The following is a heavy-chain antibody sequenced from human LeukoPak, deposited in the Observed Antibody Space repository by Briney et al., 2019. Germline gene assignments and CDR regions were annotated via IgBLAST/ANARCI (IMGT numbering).Heavy chain of an antibody. Sequence: QPGGSLRLSCAASGFTFSSYAMRWVRQAPGKGLEWVSAISGSGGSTYYADSVKGRFTISRDNAQNSLYLQMNRLRAEDTAIYYCARPNNYAFDYWGQGTLATVSS. CDR3: ARPNNYAFDY. J-gene: IGHJ4*02. CDR1: GFTFSSYA. D-gene: IGHD3-16*01. CDR2: ISGSGGST. V-gene: IGHV3-23*01.